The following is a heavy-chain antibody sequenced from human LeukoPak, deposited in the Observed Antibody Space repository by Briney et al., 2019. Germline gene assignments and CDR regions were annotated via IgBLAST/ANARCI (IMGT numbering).Heavy chain of an antibody. CDR3: ARGVAYDDAFDI. CDR1: GFTFSSYA. CDR2: ISYDGSNK. D-gene: IGHD3-22*01. V-gene: IGHV3-30-3*01. Sequence: GGSLRLSCAASGFTFSSYAMHWVRQAPGKGLEWVAVISYDGSNKYYADSVKGRFTISRDNSKNTLYLQMNSLRAEDTAVYYCARGVAYDDAFDIWGQGTMVTVSS. J-gene: IGHJ3*02.